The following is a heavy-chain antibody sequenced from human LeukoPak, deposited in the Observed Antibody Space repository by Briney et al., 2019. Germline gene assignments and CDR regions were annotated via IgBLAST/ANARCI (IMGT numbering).Heavy chain of an antibody. CDR1: GYTLTELS. CDR3: ATDLMGLQFGRGSNWFDP. J-gene: IGHJ5*02. CDR2: FDPEDGET. D-gene: IGHD4-11*01. V-gene: IGHV1-24*01. Sequence: ASVKVSCKVSGYTLTELSLHWVRQAPGKGLEWMGGFDPEDGETIYAQKFQGRVTMTEDTSTDTAYMELSSLRSEDTAVYYCATDLMGLQFGRGSNWFDPWGQGTLVTVSS.